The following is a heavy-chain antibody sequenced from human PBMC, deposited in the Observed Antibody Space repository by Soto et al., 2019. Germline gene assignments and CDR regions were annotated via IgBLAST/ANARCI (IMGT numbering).Heavy chain of an antibody. CDR1: GGTFSSYA. D-gene: IGHD3-10*01. Sequence: QVQLVQSGAEVKKPGSSVKVSCKASGGTFSSYAISWVRQAPGQGREWMGGTIPIFGTANYAQKFQGRVTITADEFTSTVYMELSSMRAEDTAVYYWAKTQTEYYFDYCGQGTLVTVSS. V-gene: IGHV1-69*12. J-gene: IGHJ4*02. CDR3: AKTQTEYYFDY. CDR2: TIPIFGTA.